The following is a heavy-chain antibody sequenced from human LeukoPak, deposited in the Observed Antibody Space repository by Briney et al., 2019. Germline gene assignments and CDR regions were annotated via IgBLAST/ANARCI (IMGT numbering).Heavy chain of an antibody. Sequence: PGGSLRLSCTASGFTFSSYEMNWVRQAPGKGLEGVSYISSSGSTIYYADSVKGRFTISRDNAKNSLYLQMNSLRAEDTAVYYCASRTTVTTVDYWGQGTLVTVSS. D-gene: IGHD4-17*01. J-gene: IGHJ4*02. V-gene: IGHV3-48*03. CDR3: ASRTTVTTVDY. CDR2: ISSSGSTI. CDR1: GFTFSSYE.